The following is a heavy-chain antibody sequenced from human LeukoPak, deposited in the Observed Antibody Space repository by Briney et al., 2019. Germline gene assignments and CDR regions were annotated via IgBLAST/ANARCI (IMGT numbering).Heavy chain of an antibody. CDR2: TYYRSKWYN. Sequence: SQTLSLTCALSGDSVSSNSAAWNWIRLSPSRGLEWLGRTYYRSKWYNNYPVSVKSRTTINPDTSKNQFSLPLNSMTPEDTAVYYCAREGEGGTTCSWFDPWGQGTLVTVSS. D-gene: IGHD2/OR15-2a*01. J-gene: IGHJ5*02. V-gene: IGHV6-1*01. CDR1: GDSVSSNSAA. CDR3: AREGEGGTTCSWFDP.